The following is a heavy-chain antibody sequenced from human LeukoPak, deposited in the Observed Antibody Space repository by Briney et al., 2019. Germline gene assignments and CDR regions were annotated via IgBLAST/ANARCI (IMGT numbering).Heavy chain of an antibody. CDR1: GGTFSSYA. D-gene: IGHD4-11*01. Sequence: GASVKVSCKASGGTFSSYAISWVRQAPGQGLEWMGAINPIFGTANYAQKFQGRVTITTDESTSTAYMELSSLRSEDTAVYYCAREGLHPLTRRPTYYFDYWGQGTLVTVSS. CDR3: AREGLHPLTRRPTYYFDY. CDR2: INPIFGTA. V-gene: IGHV1-69*05. J-gene: IGHJ4*02.